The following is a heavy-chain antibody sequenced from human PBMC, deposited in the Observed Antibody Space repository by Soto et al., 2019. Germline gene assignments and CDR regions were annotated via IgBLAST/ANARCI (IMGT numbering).Heavy chain of an antibody. CDR1: GGPFSDYH. J-gene: IGHJ4*02. V-gene: IGHV4-34*01. CDR2: IHHTGIT. D-gene: IGHD1-7*01. Sequence: PSETLSLTCAVYGGPFSDYHWTWIRQPPGKGLEWIGEIHHTGITYYNPSLKSRVTISVDTSRNQFSLNLRSVTAADTAVYYCARGRLTATTDDYWGQGTLVTVSS. CDR3: ARGRLTATTDDY.